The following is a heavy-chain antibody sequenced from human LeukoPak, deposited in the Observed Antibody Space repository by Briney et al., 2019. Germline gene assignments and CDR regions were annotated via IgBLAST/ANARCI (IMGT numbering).Heavy chain of an antibody. CDR2: IHHSGST. J-gene: IGHJ3*02. Sequence: MSSETLSLTCAVYGESFSGYYWSWIRQPPGKGLEWIGEIHHSGSTNYNSSLSLKSRVTISVDTSKNQFSLKLSSVTAADTAVYYCARPYCSSTNCWGDAFDIWGQGTMVTVSS. CDR1: GESFSGYY. V-gene: IGHV4-34*01. CDR3: ARPYCSSTNCWGDAFDI. D-gene: IGHD2-2*01.